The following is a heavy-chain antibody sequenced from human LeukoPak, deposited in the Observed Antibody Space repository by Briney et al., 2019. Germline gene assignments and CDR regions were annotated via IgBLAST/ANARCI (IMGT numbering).Heavy chain of an antibody. CDR1: GGSISNGDHY. Sequence: SETLSLTCTVPGGSISNGDHYWSWIRQHPGKGLEWIGYIYYSGSTNYNPSLKSRVTISVDTSKNQFSLKLSSVTAADTAVYYCARVNYGDYYYGMDVWGQGTTVTVSS. CDR3: ARVNYGDYYYGMDV. D-gene: IGHD3-10*01. CDR2: IYYSGST. V-gene: IGHV4-61*08. J-gene: IGHJ6*02.